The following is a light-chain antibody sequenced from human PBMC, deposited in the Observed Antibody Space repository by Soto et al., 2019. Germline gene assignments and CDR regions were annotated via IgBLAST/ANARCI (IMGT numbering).Light chain of an antibody. J-gene: IGLJ2*01. Sequence: QSVLTQPPSVSAAPGQKVTISCSGSSSNIGNNYVSWYLHLPGTAPKLLIYDNDKRPSGIPDRFSGSKSDTSATLGITGLQTGDEADYYCGTWDTSLTAGVFGGGTKLTVL. CDR1: SSNIGNNY. CDR2: DND. V-gene: IGLV1-51*01. CDR3: GTWDTSLTAGV.